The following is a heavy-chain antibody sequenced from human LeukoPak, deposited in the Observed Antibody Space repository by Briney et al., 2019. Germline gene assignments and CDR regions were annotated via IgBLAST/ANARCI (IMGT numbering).Heavy chain of an antibody. CDR1: GFTFSSYA. J-gene: IGHJ4*02. CDR2: ISGSGGST. Sequence: GGSLRLSCAASGFTFSSYAMSGVRQATGKGREWVSAISGSGGSTYYADCVKGGFTIYRDNYKNTVYVKMKSLRAEDRGVYYCAKARPPVLRFLELPSFDYWGQGTPFSVSS. D-gene: IGHD3-3*01. CDR3: AKARPPVLRFLELPSFDY. V-gene: IGHV3-23*01.